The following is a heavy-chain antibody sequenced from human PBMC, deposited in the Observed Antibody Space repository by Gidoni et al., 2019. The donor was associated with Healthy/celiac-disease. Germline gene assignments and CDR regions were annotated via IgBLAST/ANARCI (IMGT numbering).Heavy chain of an antibody. CDR1: GGSLSSSNW. D-gene: IGHD2-15*01. CDR2: IYHSGST. J-gene: IGHJ4*02. V-gene: IGHV4-4*02. Sequence: QVQLQESGPGLVKPSGTLSLTCAVSGGSLSSSNWWSWVRQPPGKGLEWIGEIYHSGSTNYNPSLKSRVTISVDKSKNQFSLKLSSVTAADTAVYYCASGGYCSGGSCLLLRWGQGTLVTVSS. CDR3: ASGGYCSGGSCLLLR.